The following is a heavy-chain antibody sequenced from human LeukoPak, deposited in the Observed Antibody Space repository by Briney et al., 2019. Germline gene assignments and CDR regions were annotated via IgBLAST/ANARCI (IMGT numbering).Heavy chain of an antibody. Sequence: SETLSLTCTVSGGSISSSSYYWGWIRQPPGKGLEWIGSIYYSGSTYYNPSPKSRVTISVDTSKNQFSLKLSSVTAADTAVYYCARPYYDILTGYYEPFDPWGQGTLVTVSS. CDR2: IYYSGST. CDR1: GGSISSSSYY. V-gene: IGHV4-39*01. CDR3: ARPYYDILTGYYEPFDP. J-gene: IGHJ5*02. D-gene: IGHD3-9*01.